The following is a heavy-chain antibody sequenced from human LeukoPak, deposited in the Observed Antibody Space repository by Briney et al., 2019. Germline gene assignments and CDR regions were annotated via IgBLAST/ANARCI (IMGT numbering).Heavy chain of an antibody. CDR3: ARGAVSGDCSGGSCYHFDI. CDR2: ITYDGYNE. D-gene: IGHD2-15*01. CDR1: GFTFSSYA. Sequence: GSLRLSCAASGFTFSSYALHWVRQAPGKGLEWVALITYDGYNEYYADSVKGRFTISRDDSRNTLSLQLNSLRTEDTAVYYCARGAVSGDCSGGSCYHFDIWGQGTMVIVSS. J-gene: IGHJ3*02. V-gene: IGHV3-30*04.